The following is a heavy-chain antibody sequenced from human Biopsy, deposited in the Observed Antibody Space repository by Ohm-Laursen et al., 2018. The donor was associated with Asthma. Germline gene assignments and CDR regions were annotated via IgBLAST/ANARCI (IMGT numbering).Heavy chain of an antibody. CDR2: ISYSGST. D-gene: IGHD2-15*01. Sequence: SQTLSLTWPVSGGSVSSGSYYWSWIRQPPGKGLAWVSYISYSGSTDYNPSLKSRLTISMDTSKNQFSLKLSSVTAADTAVYYCARVPTTLRYFELWGRGTLVTVSS. CDR3: ARVPTTLRYFEL. J-gene: IGHJ2*01. CDR1: GGSVSSGSYY. V-gene: IGHV4-61*01.